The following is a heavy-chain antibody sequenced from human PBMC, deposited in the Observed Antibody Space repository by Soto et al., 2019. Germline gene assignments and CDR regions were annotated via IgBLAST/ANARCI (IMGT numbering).Heavy chain of an antibody. J-gene: IGHJ6*02. CDR2: ISAYNGNT. D-gene: IGHD1-26*01. Sequence: ASVKVSCKASGYTFTSYGISWVLQAPGQGLEWMGWISAYNGNTNYAQKLQGRVTMTTDTSTSTAYMELRSLRSDDTAVYYCAIAYSGSSTGYYYYGMDVWGQGTTVTVSS. V-gene: IGHV1-18*01. CDR3: AIAYSGSSTGYYYYGMDV. CDR1: GYTFTSYG.